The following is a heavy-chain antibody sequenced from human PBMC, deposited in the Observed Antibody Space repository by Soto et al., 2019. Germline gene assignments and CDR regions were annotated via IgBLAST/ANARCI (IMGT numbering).Heavy chain of an antibody. CDR3: AREDGCGSGWYAFDY. V-gene: IGHV1-46*01. CDR2: INPSGGST. CDR1: GYTFTSYF. J-gene: IGHJ4*02. Sequence: VASVKVSCKASGYTFTSYFMHWVRQAPGQGLEWMGIINPSGGSTSYAQKFQGRVTMTRDTSTSTVYMELSSLRSEDTAVYYCAREDGCGSGWYAFDYWGQGTLVTVSS. D-gene: IGHD6-13*01.